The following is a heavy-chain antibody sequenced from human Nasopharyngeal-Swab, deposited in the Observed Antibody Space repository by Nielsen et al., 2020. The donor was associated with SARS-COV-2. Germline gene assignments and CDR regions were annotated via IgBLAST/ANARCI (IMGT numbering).Heavy chain of an antibody. J-gene: IGHJ4*02. Sequence: GESLKISCAASGSTFGSYGMHWVRQAPGKGLEWVAVIWYDGSNKYYADSVKGRFTISRDNFKNTLYLQMNSLRAEDTAVYYCARDFPFGGDVVYWGQGTLVTVSS. CDR3: ARDFPFGGDVVY. CDR2: IWYDGSNK. V-gene: IGHV3-33*01. D-gene: IGHD3-10*01. CDR1: GSTFGSYG.